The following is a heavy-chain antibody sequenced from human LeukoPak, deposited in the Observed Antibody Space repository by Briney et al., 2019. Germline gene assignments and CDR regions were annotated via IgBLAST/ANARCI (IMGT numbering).Heavy chain of an antibody. Sequence: PGGSLRLSCAASGFTFSSYAMHWVRQAPGKGLEWVAVISYDGSNKYYADSVKGRFTISRDNSKNTLYLQMNSLRAEDTAVYYCARDCYDYVWGSYLPDYWGQGTLVTVSS. D-gene: IGHD3-16*02. V-gene: IGHV3-30-3*01. CDR2: ISYDGSNK. CDR3: ARDCYDYVWGSYLPDY. CDR1: GFTFSSYA. J-gene: IGHJ4*02.